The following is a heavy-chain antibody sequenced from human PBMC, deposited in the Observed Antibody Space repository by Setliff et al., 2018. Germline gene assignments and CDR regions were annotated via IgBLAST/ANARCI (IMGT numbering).Heavy chain of an antibody. J-gene: IGHJ5*02. D-gene: IGHD3-22*01. CDR2: INHSGST. CDR3: AKGPDSSGYQGWFDP. CDR1: GGSFSGYY. V-gene: IGHV4-34*01. Sequence: SETLSLTCAVYGGSFSGYYWSWIRQPPGKGLEWIGEINHSGSTDYNPSLKSRVTISVDKSKNQFSLKLSSVTAADTAVYYCAKGPDSSGYQGWFDPWGQGTLVTVSS.